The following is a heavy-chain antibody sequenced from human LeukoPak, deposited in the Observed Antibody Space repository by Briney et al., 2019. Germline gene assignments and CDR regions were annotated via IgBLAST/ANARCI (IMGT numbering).Heavy chain of an antibody. D-gene: IGHD2-15*01. CDR1: GGSISSYY. J-gene: IGHJ4*02. V-gene: IGHV4-59*01. CDR2: IYYSGST. Sequence: SETLSLTCTVSGGSISSYYWSWIRQPPGKGLEWIGYIYYSGSTNYNPSLKSRVTISVDTSKNQFSLKLSSVTAADTAVYYCARRYCSGGSCYMYYWGQGTLVTVSS. CDR3: ARRYCSGGSCYMYY.